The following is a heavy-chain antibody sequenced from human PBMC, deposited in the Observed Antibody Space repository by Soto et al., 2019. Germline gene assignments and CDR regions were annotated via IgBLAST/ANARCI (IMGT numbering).Heavy chain of an antibody. CDR1: GFTFDDYA. D-gene: IGHD1-20*01. J-gene: IGHJ4*02. CDR2: ISWNSGSI. V-gene: IGHV3-9*01. Sequence: EVQLVESGGGLVQPGRSLRLSCAASGFTFDDYAMHWVRQAPGKGLEWVSGISWNSGSIGYADSVKGRFTISRDNAKNSLYLQMNSLRAEDTALYYCAKDPGITGTTYYFDYWGQGTLVTVSS. CDR3: AKDPGITGTTYYFDY.